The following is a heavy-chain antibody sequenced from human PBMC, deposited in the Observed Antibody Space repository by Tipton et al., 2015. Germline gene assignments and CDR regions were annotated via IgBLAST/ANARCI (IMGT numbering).Heavy chain of an antibody. CDR1: GGSIKSSISY. CDR2: FYYTEST. V-gene: IGHV4-39*01. CDR3: ARRKSGGSTAARPEGNGLDV. J-gene: IGHJ6*02. D-gene: IGHD6-6*01. Sequence: TLSLTCNVSGGSIKSSISYWAWIRQSPGKGLEWIGSFYYTESTYYNPSLKSRVTISVDKPKNQFSLRLTSVTAADTAVYYCARRKSGGSTAARPEGNGLDVWGRGTTVTVSS.